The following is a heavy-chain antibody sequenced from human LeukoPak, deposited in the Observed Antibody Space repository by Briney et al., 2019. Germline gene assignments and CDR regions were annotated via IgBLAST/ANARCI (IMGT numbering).Heavy chain of an antibody. J-gene: IGHJ3*02. CDR2: IYYRGNT. CDR1: GGSISSYY. CDR3: ASSRGYDSFAFDI. V-gene: IGHV4-59*01. Sequence: PSETLSLTCTVSGGSISSYYWSWIRQPPGKGLEWIGYIYYRGNTNYNPSLKSRVTMSVDTSKNQFSLRLRSVTAADTAVYYCASSRGYDSFAFDIWGQGTMVTVSS. D-gene: IGHD2-15*01.